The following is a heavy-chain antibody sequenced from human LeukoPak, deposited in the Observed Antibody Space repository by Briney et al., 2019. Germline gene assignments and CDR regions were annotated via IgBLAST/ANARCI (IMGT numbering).Heavy chain of an antibody. Sequence: IRQPPGKGLEWIGYIHHTGGSNYNPSLKNRVTMSVDTSKNQLSLRLSSVTAADTAVYYCTRGTVTTAYFDYWGQGTRDSASS. V-gene: IGHV4-59*01. D-gene: IGHD4-17*01. CDR3: TRGTVTTAYFDY. CDR2: IHHTGGS. J-gene: IGHJ4*02.